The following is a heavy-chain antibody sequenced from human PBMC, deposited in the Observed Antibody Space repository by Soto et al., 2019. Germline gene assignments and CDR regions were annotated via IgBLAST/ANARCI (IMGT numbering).Heavy chain of an antibody. CDR3: AKDQKMATAKYFYYGMDV. Sequence: PGESLKISCAASGFTFSNYGMHWVRQAPGKGLEWVAVISYDGSNKYYADSVKGRFTISRDNSKNTLYLQMNSLRAEDTAVYYCAKDQKMATAKYFYYGMDVWGQGTTVTVSS. V-gene: IGHV3-30*18. CDR2: ISYDGSNK. CDR1: GFTFSNYG. D-gene: IGHD5-18*01. J-gene: IGHJ6*02.